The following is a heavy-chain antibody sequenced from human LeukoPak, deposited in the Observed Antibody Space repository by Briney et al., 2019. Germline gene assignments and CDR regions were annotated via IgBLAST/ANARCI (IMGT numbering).Heavy chain of an antibody. CDR1: GFTFSSYS. CDR2: ISSSSSYI. D-gene: IGHD5-18*01. Sequence: GGSLRLSCAACGFTFSSYSMNWVRQAPGKGLEWVSSISSSSSYIYYADSVKGRFTISRDNAKNSLYLQMNSLRAEDTAVYYCARDDRYSYGYYFDYWGQGTLVTVSS. CDR3: ARDDRYSYGYYFDY. J-gene: IGHJ4*02. V-gene: IGHV3-21*01.